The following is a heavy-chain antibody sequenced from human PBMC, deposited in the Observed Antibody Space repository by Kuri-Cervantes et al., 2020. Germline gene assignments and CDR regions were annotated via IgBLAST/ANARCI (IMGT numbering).Heavy chain of an antibody. CDR1: GFTFSSYA. Sequence: GESLKISCAASGFTFSSYAMSWVRQAPGTGLEWVSAISGSGGSTYYADSVKGRFTISRDNSKNTLYLQMNSLRAEDTAVYYCAKDEQEWFETWGYWGQGTLVTVSS. CDR2: ISGSGGST. J-gene: IGHJ4*02. D-gene: IGHD3-3*01. V-gene: IGHV3-23*01. CDR3: AKDEQEWFETWGY.